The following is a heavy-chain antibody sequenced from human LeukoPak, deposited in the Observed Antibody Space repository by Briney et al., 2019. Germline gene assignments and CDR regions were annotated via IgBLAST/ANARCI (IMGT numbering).Heavy chain of an antibody. D-gene: IGHD2/OR15-2a*01. V-gene: IGHV1-18*04. Sequence: ASVKVSCKASGYTFTSYYVHWVRQAPGQGLEWMGWVSAYNGKTNYAQSLQDRVTMTTDTSTSTVYMELRSLRSDDTALYYCARGDTFLPTHYFDPWGQGNPGHRLL. CDR3: ARGDTFLPTHYFDP. J-gene: IGHJ5*02. CDR1: GYTFTSYY. CDR2: VSAYNGKT.